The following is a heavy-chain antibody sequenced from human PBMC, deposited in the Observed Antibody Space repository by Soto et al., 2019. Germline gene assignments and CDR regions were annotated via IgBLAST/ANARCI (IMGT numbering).Heavy chain of an antibody. D-gene: IGHD2-2*01. CDR3: ARSSTIRPNFDY. CDR2: IYYSGST. J-gene: IGHJ4*02. V-gene: IGHV4-59*04. Sequence: PSETLYLTSTVSGGTISSYYLSWFLQPPGKGLEWIGYIYYSGSTYYSPSLKSRVTISVDTSKNQFSLNLSSVTAADTAVYDCARSSTIRPNFDYWGQGTLDTVFS. CDR1: GGTISSYY.